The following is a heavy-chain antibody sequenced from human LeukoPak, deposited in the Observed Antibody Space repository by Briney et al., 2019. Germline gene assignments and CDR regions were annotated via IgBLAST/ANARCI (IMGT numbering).Heavy chain of an antibody. CDR3: ARDHWECSSSSSLLGGFDP. CDR2: IIPIFGTA. D-gene: IGHD6-6*01. V-gene: IGHV1-69*05. Sequence: GASVKVSCKASGGTLSSYAISWVRQAPGQGLEWMGGIIPIFGTANYAQKFQGRVTITTDESTSTAYMELSSLRSEDTAVYYCARDHWECSSSSSLLGGFDPWGQGTLVTVSS. CDR1: GGTLSSYA. J-gene: IGHJ5*02.